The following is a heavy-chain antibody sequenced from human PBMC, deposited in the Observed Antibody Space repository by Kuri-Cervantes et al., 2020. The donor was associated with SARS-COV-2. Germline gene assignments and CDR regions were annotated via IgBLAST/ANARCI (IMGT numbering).Heavy chain of an antibody. CDR3: ARDRSNYKGNNWFDP. J-gene: IGHJ5*02. Sequence: GGSLRLSCAASGFTFSSYGMHWVRQAPGKGLEWVSVIYSGGSTYYADSVKGRFTISRDNSKNTLYLQMNSLRAEDTAVYYCARDRSNYKGNNWFDPWGQGTLVTVSS. V-gene: IGHV3-53*01. CDR1: GFTFSSYG. CDR2: IYSGGST. D-gene: IGHD4-11*01.